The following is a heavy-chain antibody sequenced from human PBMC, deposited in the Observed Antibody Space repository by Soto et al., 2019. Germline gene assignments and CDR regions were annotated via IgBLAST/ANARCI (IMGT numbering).Heavy chain of an antibody. J-gene: IGHJ3*02. CDR1: GYSFTSYW. D-gene: IGHD3-22*01. V-gene: IGHV5-10-1*04. Sequence: PGESLKISCKGSGYSFTSYWISWVRQMPGKGLEWMGRIDPSDSYTNYSPSFQGQVTISADKSISTAYLQWSSLKASDTAMYYCARHPNYYDSSRPSAFDIWGQGTMVTVSS. CDR3: ARHPNYYDSSRPSAFDI. CDR2: IDPSDSYT.